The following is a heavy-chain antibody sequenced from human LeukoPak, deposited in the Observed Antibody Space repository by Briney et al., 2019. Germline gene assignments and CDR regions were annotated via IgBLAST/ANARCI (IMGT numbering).Heavy chain of an antibody. V-gene: IGHV4-59*01. Sequence: PSETLSLTCAVSGGSIFTYYWGWIRQPPGKGLEWIGYIYYSGNTNYNPSLKSRVTISVDTSKNQFSLKLRSVTAADTAVYYCARDHSSSSEDYWGQGTLVTVSS. CDR3: ARDHSSSSEDY. J-gene: IGHJ4*02. D-gene: IGHD6-13*01. CDR1: GGSIFTYY. CDR2: IYYSGNT.